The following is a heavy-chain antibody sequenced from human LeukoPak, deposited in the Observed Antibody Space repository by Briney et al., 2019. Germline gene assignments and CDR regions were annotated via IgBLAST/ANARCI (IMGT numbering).Heavy chain of an antibody. CDR3: ARSYPTSFDS. Sequence: GGSLSLSCAASGFTFSDYYMDWVRQAPGKGLEWVGRTRNRARSYTTEYAASVKGRFTISRDISENALYLHMNSLKTEDTAVYYCARSYPTSFDSWGQGTLVTVSS. CDR2: TRNRARSYTT. J-gene: IGHJ4*02. CDR1: GFTFSDYY. V-gene: IGHV3-72*01. D-gene: IGHD2-2*02.